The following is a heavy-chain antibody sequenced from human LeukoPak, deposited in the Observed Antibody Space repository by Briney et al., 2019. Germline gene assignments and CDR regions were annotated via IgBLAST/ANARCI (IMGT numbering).Heavy chain of an antibody. CDR2: IIPIFGTA. J-gene: IGHJ4*02. D-gene: IGHD3-3*01. V-gene: IGHV1-69*13. CDR1: GGTFSSYA. Sequence: SVKVSCTASGGTFSSYAISWVRQAPGQGLEWMGGIIPIFGTANYAQKFQGRVTITADESTSTAYMELSSLRSEDTAVYYCAIQTTELDFWSGYSLAPHFDYWGQGTLVTVSS. CDR3: AIQTTELDFWSGYSLAPHFDY.